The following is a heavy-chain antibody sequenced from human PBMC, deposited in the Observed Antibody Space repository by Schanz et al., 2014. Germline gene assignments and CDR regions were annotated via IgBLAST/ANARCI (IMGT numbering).Heavy chain of an antibody. D-gene: IGHD6-25*01. CDR1: GFIFSNYG. Sequence: QVQLVDSGGGVVQPGRSLRLSCAASGFIFSNYGMHWVRQAPGGGLEWVAGISNGGSDEYYVDSVKGRFTISRDNSKNVLYLQMNSLRAEDTAVYYCAKVRYSSGWRGDYFDEWGQGTLVTVAS. V-gene: IGHV3-30*18. J-gene: IGHJ4*02. CDR3: AKVRYSSGWRGDYFDE. CDR2: ISNGGSDE.